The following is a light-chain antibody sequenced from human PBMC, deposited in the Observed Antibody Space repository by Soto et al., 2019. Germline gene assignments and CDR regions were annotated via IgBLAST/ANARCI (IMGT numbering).Light chain of an antibody. CDR1: RDITDY. CDR2: DAS. V-gene: IGKV1-33*01. Sequence: DIQMTQSPSSLSASVGDRVAITCQASRDITDYLNWYQQKPGKAPKLLIYDASKLETGVPSRFSGSGSGTDFTLTITSLQPEDIATYYCQQFDNVPLTFGGGTKGEIK. CDR3: QQFDNVPLT. J-gene: IGKJ4*01.